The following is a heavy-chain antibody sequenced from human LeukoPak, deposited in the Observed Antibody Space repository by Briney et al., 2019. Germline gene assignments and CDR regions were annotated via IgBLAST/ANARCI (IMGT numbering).Heavy chain of an antibody. Sequence: ASVKVSCTVSGYTLTELSMHWVRQAPGKGLEWMGGFDPEDGETIYAQKFQGRVTMTEDTSTDTAYMELSSLRSEDTAVYYCATSYASGSGNWFDPWGQGTRVTVSS. D-gene: IGHD3-10*01. CDR1: GYTLTELS. CDR2: FDPEDGET. J-gene: IGHJ5*02. CDR3: ATSYASGSGNWFDP. V-gene: IGHV1-24*01.